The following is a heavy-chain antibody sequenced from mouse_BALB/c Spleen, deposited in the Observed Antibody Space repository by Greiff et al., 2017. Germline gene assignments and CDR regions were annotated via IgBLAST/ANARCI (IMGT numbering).Heavy chain of an antibody. Sequence: EVKLMESGGDLVKPGGSLKLSCAASGFTFSSYGMSWVRQTPDKRLEWVATISSGGSYTYYPDSVKGRFTISRDNAKHTLYLQMSSLKSEDTAMYYCARLIYDGYFLYAMDYWGHGTSVTVSS. J-gene: IGHJ4*01. CDR2: ISSGGSYT. V-gene: IGHV5-6*01. D-gene: IGHD2-3*01. CDR1: GFTFSSYG. CDR3: ARLIYDGYFLYAMDY.